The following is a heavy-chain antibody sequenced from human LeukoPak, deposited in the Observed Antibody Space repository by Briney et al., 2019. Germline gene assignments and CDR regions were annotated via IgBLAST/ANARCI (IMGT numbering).Heavy chain of an antibody. J-gene: IGHJ6*02. D-gene: IGHD6-25*01. CDR2: ICYSGST. V-gene: IGHV4-59*01. CDR3: ARDGYSGGWYYYYGMDV. Sequence: SETLSLTCTVSGGSISSYYWSWIRQPPGKGLEWIGYICYSGSTNYNPSLKSRVTISVDTSKNQFSLKLNSVTAADTAVYYCARDGYSGGWYYYYGMDVWGQGTTVTVSS. CDR1: GGSISSYY.